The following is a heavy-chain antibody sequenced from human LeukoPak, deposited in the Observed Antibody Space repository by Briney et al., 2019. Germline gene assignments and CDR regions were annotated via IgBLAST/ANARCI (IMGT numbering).Heavy chain of an antibody. J-gene: IGHJ5*02. CDR2: INSDGSST. CDR3: ARDRYGDYIKFDP. D-gene: IGHD4-17*01. Sequence: PGGSLRLSCAASGFTFSSYWMHWVRQPPGKGLVWVSRINSDGSSTSYADSVKGRFTISRDSAKNTLYLQMNSLRAEDTAVYYCARDRYGDYIKFDPWGQGTLVTVSS. CDR1: GFTFSSYW. V-gene: IGHV3-74*01.